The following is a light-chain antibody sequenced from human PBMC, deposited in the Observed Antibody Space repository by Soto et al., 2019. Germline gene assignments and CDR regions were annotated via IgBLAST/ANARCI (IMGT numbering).Light chain of an antibody. CDR2: DVR. CDR3: TSYTSSSTLYV. V-gene: IGLV2-14*01. Sequence: QSALTQPASVSGSPGQSITISCTGTSSDVGGYNYVSWYQQHPGKAPKLMIYDVRNRASGASNRFSGSKSGNTASLTISGLQAEDEADYYCTSYTSSSTLYVFGTGTKLTVX. CDR1: SSDVGGYNY. J-gene: IGLJ1*01.